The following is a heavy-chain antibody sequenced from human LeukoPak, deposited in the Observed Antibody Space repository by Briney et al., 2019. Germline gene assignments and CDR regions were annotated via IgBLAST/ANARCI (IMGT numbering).Heavy chain of an antibody. J-gene: IGHJ4*02. Sequence: PGGSLRLSCAASGFTFSSYGMHWVRQAPGKGLEWVAVIWYDGSNKYYADSVKGRFTISRDNSKNTLYLQMNSLRAEDTAVYYCASSMVRGVIISSFDYWGQGTLVTVSS. CDR1: GFTFSSYG. V-gene: IGHV3-33*01. D-gene: IGHD3-10*01. CDR2: IWYDGSNK. CDR3: ASSMVRGVIISSFDY.